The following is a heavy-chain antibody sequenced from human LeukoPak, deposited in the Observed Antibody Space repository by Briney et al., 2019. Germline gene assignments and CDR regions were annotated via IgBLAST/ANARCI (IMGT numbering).Heavy chain of an antibody. V-gene: IGHV1-8*01. CDR3: ARAVAAGRRFDY. Sequence: GASVKVSCKASGYTFTSYDINWVRQATGQGLEWMGWMNPNSGNTGYAQKFQGRVTMTRDTSTSTLYMELSSLESDDTAVYFCARAVAAGRRFDYWGQGTLAIVSS. CDR1: GYTFTSYD. CDR2: MNPNSGNT. D-gene: IGHD6-13*01. J-gene: IGHJ4*02.